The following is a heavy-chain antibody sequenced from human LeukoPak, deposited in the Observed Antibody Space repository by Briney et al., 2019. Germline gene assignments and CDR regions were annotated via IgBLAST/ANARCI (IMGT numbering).Heavy chain of an antibody. Sequence: SQTLSLTCAVSGGSISSGGYSWSWIRQPPGKGLEWIGSIYYSGSTYYNPSLKSRVTISVDTSKNQFSLKLSSVTAADTAVYYCARHSRTPGIAVAGRLDWGQGTLVTVSS. J-gene: IGHJ4*02. V-gene: IGHV4-30-2*03. D-gene: IGHD6-19*01. CDR1: GGSISSGGYS. CDR2: IYYSGST. CDR3: ARHSRTPGIAVAGRLD.